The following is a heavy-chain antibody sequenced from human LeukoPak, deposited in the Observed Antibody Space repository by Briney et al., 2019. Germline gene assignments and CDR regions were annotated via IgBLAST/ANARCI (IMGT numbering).Heavy chain of an antibody. CDR1: GGSFSGYY. D-gene: IGHD1-26*01. CDR3: ARGRVVGATRKYFDL. CDR2: INHSGST. J-gene: IGHJ2*01. V-gene: IGHV4-34*01. Sequence: SETLSLTCAVYGGSFSGYYWSWIRQPPGKGLEWIGEINHSGSTNYNPSLTSRVTISVDTSKNQFSLKLSSVTAADTAVYYCARGRVVGATRKYFDLWGRGTLVTVSS.